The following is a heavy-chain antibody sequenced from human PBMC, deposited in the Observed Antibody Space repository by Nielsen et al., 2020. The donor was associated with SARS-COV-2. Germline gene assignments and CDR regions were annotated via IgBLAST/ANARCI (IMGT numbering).Heavy chain of an antibody. Sequence: GSLRLSCAASGFTFSDYYMSWIRQAPGKGLEWVSSISSSSSYIYYADSVKGRFTISRDNAKNSLYLQMNSLRAEDTAVYYCARDGHSSSWNGGFDYWGQGTLVTVSS. D-gene: IGHD6-13*01. CDR1: GFTFSDYY. J-gene: IGHJ4*02. CDR3: ARDGHSSSWNGGFDY. V-gene: IGHV3-11*06. CDR2: ISSSSSYI.